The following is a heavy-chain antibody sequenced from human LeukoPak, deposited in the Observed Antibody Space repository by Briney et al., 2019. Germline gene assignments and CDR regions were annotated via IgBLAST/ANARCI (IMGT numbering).Heavy chain of an antibody. V-gene: IGHV4-39*01. D-gene: IGHD3-22*01. Sequence: SEILSLTCTVSGGSISSSSYYWGWIRQPPGKGLEWIGSIYYSGSTYYNPSLKSRVTISVDTSKNQFSLKLSSVTAADTAVYYCAMYYYDSSGYYYGESYFDYWGQGTLVTVSS. J-gene: IGHJ4*02. CDR3: AMYYYDSSGYYYGESYFDY. CDR1: GGSISSSSYY. CDR2: IYYSGST.